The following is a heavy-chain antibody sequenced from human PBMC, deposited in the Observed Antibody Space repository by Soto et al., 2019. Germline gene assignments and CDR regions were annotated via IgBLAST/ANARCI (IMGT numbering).Heavy chain of an antibody. CDR3: ARVLYYDSSGYYTDFDY. CDR2: ISAYNGNT. Sequence: ASVKVSCKASGYTFTSYGISLVRQAPGQGLEWMGWISAYNGNTNYAQKLQGRVTMTTDTSTSTVYMELRSLRSDDTAVYYCARVLYYDSSGYYTDFDYWGQGTLVTVSS. D-gene: IGHD3-22*01. CDR1: GYTFTSYG. J-gene: IGHJ4*02. V-gene: IGHV1-18*01.